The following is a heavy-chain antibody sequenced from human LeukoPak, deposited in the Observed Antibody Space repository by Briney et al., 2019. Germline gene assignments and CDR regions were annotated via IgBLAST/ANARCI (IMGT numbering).Heavy chain of an antibody. CDR1: GGSISRYY. J-gene: IGHJ3*02. Sequence: SETLSLTCAVSGGSISRYYWSWIRQPPGKGLEWIGYIYYSGSTNHNPSLESRVAMSVDTSKNQFSLKLRSMTAADTAAYYCARPGVGSGRYGAFDIWGQGTMVTVSS. V-gene: IGHV4-59*08. CDR3: ARPGVGSGRYGAFDI. D-gene: IGHD5-18*01. CDR2: IYYSGST.